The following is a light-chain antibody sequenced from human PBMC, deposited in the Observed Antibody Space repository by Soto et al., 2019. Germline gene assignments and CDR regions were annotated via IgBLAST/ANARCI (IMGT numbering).Light chain of an antibody. J-gene: IGKJ1*01. CDR3: QQYNNWPPDRT. V-gene: IGKV3-15*01. Sequence: EIVMTKSPATLSVSPGERATLSCRASQSVGSNLAWYQQKPGQAPRLLIYDASTRATGIPARFSGSGSGTEFTLTISSLQSEDFAIYFCQQYNNWPPDRTFGQGTKVEIK. CDR2: DAS. CDR1: QSVGSN.